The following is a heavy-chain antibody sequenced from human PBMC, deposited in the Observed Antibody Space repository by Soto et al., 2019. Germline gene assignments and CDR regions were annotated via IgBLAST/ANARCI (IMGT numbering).Heavy chain of an antibody. CDR2: IWYDGSNK. J-gene: IGHJ5*02. V-gene: IGHV3-33*01. CDR1: GFTFSSYG. CDR3: ARERDSSSSRIAL. Sequence: GWSLRLSCAASGFTFSSYGMHWGRQAPGKGLEWVAVIWYDGSNKYYADSVKGRFTISRDNSKNTLYLQMNSLRAEDTAVYYCARERDSSSSRIALWGQGTLVTVSS. D-gene: IGHD6-6*01.